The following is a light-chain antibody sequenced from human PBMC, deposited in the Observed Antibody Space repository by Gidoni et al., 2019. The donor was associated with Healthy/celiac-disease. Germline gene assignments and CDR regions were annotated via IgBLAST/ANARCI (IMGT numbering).Light chain of an antibody. CDR2: AAS. J-gene: IGKJ1*01. Sequence: DIQMTQSPSSLSASVGDRVTLTCRASQSISSYLNWYQQKPGKAPKLLIYAASSLQSGVPSRFSGSGSGTDFTLTISSLQPEDFATYYCQQSYSTLWTFGQGTKVETK. CDR3: QQSYSTLWT. V-gene: IGKV1-39*01. CDR1: QSISSY.